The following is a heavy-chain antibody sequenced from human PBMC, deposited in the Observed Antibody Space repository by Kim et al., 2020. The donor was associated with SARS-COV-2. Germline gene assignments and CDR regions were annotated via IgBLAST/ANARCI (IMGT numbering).Heavy chain of an antibody. D-gene: IGHD1-1*01. CDR1: GFTFDDYS. J-gene: IGHJ4*02. CDR3: VKAVQKTTWTTFDY. V-gene: IGHV3-43*01. CDR2: INKDGTVT. Sequence: GGSLRLSCAASGFTFDDYSMQWVRQVPGKSLEWVSLINKDGTVTHYADSVKGRFTVSRDNRKNSLYLQLHNLSVEASALYYCVKAVQKTTWTTFDYWGRG.